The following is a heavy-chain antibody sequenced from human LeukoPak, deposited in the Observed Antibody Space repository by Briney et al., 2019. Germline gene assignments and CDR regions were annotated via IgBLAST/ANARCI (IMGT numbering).Heavy chain of an antibody. Sequence: TGGSLRLSCAASGFTFSSYEMNWVRQAPGKGLEWVSSISSSSSYIYYADSVKGRFTISRDNAKNSLYLQMNSLRAEDTAVYYCARDLEYSSSGVDYWGQGTLVTVSS. J-gene: IGHJ4*02. CDR2: ISSSSSYI. V-gene: IGHV3-21*01. CDR1: GFTFSSYE. CDR3: ARDLEYSSSGVDY. D-gene: IGHD6-13*01.